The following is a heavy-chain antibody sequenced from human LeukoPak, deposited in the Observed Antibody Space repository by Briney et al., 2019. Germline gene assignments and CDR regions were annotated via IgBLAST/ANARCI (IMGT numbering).Heavy chain of an antibody. D-gene: IGHD3-10*01. CDR3: ARALTYYYGSGSYWGGGYSFDY. J-gene: IGHJ4*02. CDR1: GFTFSYYY. V-gene: IGHV3-72*01. CDR2: IRNKGYNYTT. Sequence: SGGSLRLSCAASGFTFSYYYMDWVRQAPGKGLEWVGRIRNKGYNYTTEYAASVKGRFTTSRDDSKNSLFLQMNSLKTEDTAVYYCARALTYYYGSGSYWGGGYSFDYWGQGTPVTVSS.